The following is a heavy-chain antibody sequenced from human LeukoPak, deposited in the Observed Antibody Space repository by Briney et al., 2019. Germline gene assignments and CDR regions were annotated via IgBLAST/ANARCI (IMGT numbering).Heavy chain of an antibody. J-gene: IGHJ3*02. D-gene: IGHD6-6*01. Sequence: EASVNVSCKASGYTFTSYGISWVRQAPGQGLEWMGWISAYNGNTNYAQKLQGRVTMTTDTSTSTAYMELRSLRSDDTAVYYCQLTNMLVLDAFDIWGQGTMVTVSS. V-gene: IGHV1-18*01. CDR1: GYTFTSYG. CDR2: ISAYNGNT. CDR3: QLTNMLVLDAFDI.